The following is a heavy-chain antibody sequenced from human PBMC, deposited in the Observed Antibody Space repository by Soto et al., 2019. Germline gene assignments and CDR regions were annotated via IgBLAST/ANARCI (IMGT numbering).Heavy chain of an antibody. Sequence: SETLSLTCTVSGGSISSYYWSWIRQPPGKGLEWIGYIYYSRSTNYNPSLKSRVTISEDTSKNQFSLKLRSVTAADTAVFYCAIDFGYDSSGYYPPRWFDPWGQGTLVTVSS. D-gene: IGHD3-22*01. V-gene: IGHV4-59*01. CDR2: IYYSRST. CDR3: AIDFGYDSSGYYPPRWFDP. J-gene: IGHJ5*02. CDR1: GGSISSYY.